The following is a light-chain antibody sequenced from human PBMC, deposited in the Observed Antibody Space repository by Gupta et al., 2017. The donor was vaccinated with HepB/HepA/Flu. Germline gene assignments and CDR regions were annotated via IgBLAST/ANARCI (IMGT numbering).Light chain of an antibody. CDR3: QVWDSSSDHRRV. J-gene: IGLJ3*02. CDR1: NIGSKS. Sequence: SYVLTQPPSVSVAPGQTARITPGGNNIGSKSVHWYQQKPGQAPVLVIYYDSDRPSGIPERFSGSNSGNTATLTISRVEAGDEADYYCQVWDSSSDHRRVFGGGTKLTVL. V-gene: IGLV3-21*04. CDR2: YDS.